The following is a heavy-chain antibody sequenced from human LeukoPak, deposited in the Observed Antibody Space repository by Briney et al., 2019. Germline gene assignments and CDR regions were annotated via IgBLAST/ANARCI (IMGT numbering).Heavy chain of an antibody. Sequence: PGGSLRLSCAASGFTFSSYAMSWVRQAPGKGLEWVSAISGSGGSTYYADSVKGRFTISRDNSKNTLYLQMNSLRAEDTAVYYCAKDSVLMVYAIAGSFDHWGQGTLVTVSS. CDR2: ISGSGGST. CDR1: GFTFSSYA. V-gene: IGHV3-23*01. J-gene: IGHJ4*02. CDR3: AKDSVLMVYAIAGSFDH. D-gene: IGHD2-8*01.